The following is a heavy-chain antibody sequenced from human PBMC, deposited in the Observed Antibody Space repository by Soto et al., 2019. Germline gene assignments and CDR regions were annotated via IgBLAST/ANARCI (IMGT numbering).Heavy chain of an antibody. V-gene: IGHV1-69*02. Sequence: QVQLVQSGAEVKKPGSSVKVSCKASGGTFSSYIISWVRQAPGQGLEWMGRIIPLLGIVNYAQKFQGRVTITADKSISTAYLNLSSLSNEDTTVYYCATASRYDSGIYYWFDPCGQRTLVIFSS. J-gene: IGHJ5*02. CDR2: IIPLLGIV. CDR1: GGTFSSYI. CDR3: ATASRYDSGIYYWFDP. D-gene: IGHD3-10*01.